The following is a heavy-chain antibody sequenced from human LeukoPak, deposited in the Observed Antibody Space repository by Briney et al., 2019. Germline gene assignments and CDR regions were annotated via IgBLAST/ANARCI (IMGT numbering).Heavy chain of an antibody. V-gene: IGHV1-18*01. CDR3: ARDWAKTTVRGVIIFDY. D-gene: IGHD3-10*01. CDR2: ISAYNGNT. Sequence: GASVKVSCKASGYTFTSYGISWVRQAPGQGLEWMGWISAYNGNTNYAQKLQGRVTMTTDTSTSTAYMELRSLRSDDTAVYYCARDWAKTTVRGVIIFDYWGQGTLVTVSS. CDR1: GYTFTSYG. J-gene: IGHJ4*02.